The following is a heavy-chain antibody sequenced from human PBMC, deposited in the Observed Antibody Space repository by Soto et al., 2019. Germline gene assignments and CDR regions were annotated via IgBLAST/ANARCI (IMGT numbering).Heavy chain of an antibody. D-gene: IGHD5-12*01. CDR3: AKDYSGYDTYDY. J-gene: IGHJ4*02. V-gene: IGHV3-30*18. CDR1: GFTFSSYG. CDR2: ISYDGSNK. Sequence: QVQLVDSGGGVVQPGRSLRLSCAASGFTFSSYGMHWVRQAPGKGLEWVAVISYDGSNKYYADSVKGRFTISRDNSKNTLYLQMNSLRAEDTAEYYCAKDYSGYDTYDYWGQGTLVTVSS.